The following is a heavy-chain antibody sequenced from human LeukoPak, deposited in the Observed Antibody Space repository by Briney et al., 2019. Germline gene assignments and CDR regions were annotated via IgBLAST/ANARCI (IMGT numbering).Heavy chain of an antibody. CDR3: ARETFHYDFWSGYYTGAFDI. CDR2: IIPIFGTA. D-gene: IGHD3-3*01. V-gene: IGHV1-69*01. CDR1: GGTFSSYA. J-gene: IGHJ3*02. Sequence: SVKVSCKASGGTFSSYAISWVRQAPGQGLEWMGGIIPIFGTANYAQKFQGRVTITADESTSTAYMELSSLRSEDTAVYYCARETFHYDFWSGYYTGAFDIWGQGTMVTVSS.